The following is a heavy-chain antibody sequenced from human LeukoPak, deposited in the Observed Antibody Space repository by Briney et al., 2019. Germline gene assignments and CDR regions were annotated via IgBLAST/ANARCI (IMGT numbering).Heavy chain of an antibody. Sequence: PSETLSLTCTVSGVSVSSGNYYWSWIRQPPGKGLEWIGSIYYSGSTFYNPTLKSRVTLSVDTSKNQFSLKLTSVTAADTAVYYCARHSVTTVTTGDYWGQGTLVTVSS. J-gene: IGHJ4*02. CDR2: IYYSGST. CDR3: ARHSVTTVTTGDY. V-gene: IGHV4-39*01. CDR1: GVSVSSGNYY. D-gene: IGHD4-17*01.